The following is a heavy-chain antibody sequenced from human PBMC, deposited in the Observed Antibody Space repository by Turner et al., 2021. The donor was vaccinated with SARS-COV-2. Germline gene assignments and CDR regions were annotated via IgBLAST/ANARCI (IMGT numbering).Heavy chain of an antibody. CDR3: ATVFAIFGVLHLDY. CDR1: GYTLIELS. CDR2: FDPEDVET. D-gene: IGHD3-3*01. V-gene: IGHV1-24*01. J-gene: IGHJ4*02. Sequence: QVQLVQSGAERKKPGASVKGSCKVSGYTLIELSMHWVRQAPGKGLEWMGGFDPEDVETIYAQKFQGRVTMTEDTSTDTAYMELSSLRSEDTAVYYCATVFAIFGVLHLDYWGQGTLVTVSS.